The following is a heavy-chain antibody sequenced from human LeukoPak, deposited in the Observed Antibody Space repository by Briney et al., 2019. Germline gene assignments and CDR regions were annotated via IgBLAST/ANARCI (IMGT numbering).Heavy chain of an antibody. V-gene: IGHV3-9*01. Sequence: PGGSLRLSCGASGFTFDDYAMHWVRQAPGKGLEWVSGISWNSGSIGYADSVKGRFTISRDNAKNSLYLQMNSLRAEDTAFYYCAKDLGSGGSQNYYYYGMDVWGQGTTVTVSS. CDR1: GFTFDDYA. CDR2: ISWNSGSI. CDR3: AKDLGSGGSQNYYYYGMDV. J-gene: IGHJ6*02. D-gene: IGHD2-15*01.